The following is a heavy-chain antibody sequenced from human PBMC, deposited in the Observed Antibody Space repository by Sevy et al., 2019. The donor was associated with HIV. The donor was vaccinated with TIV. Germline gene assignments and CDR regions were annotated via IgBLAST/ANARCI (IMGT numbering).Heavy chain of an antibody. CDR3: ARDLPPSATTVAHFDC. CDR1: GFTFSSYE. V-gene: IGHV3-48*03. CDR2: ISNRGTTI. J-gene: IGHJ4*02. D-gene: IGHD4-17*01. Sequence: GGSLRLSCAASGFTFSSYEMNWVHQAPGKGLEWVSYISNRGTTISYSDSVKGRFTISRDNARNSLYLQMNSLRAEDTSVYYCARDLPPSATTVAHFDCWGQGTLVTVSS.